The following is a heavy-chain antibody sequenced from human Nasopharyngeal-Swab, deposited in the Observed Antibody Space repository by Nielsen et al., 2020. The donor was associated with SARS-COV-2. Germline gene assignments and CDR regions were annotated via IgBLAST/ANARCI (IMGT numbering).Heavy chain of an antibody. J-gene: IGHJ4*02. CDR3: ARSLSPDCGGDCYYFDY. Sequence: WIRQPPGKGLEWIGYIYYSGSTNYNPSLKSRVTISVDTSKNQFSLKLSSVTAADTAVYYCARSLSPDCGGDCYYFDYWGQGTLVTVSS. CDR2: IYYSGST. D-gene: IGHD2-21*01. V-gene: IGHV4-59*01.